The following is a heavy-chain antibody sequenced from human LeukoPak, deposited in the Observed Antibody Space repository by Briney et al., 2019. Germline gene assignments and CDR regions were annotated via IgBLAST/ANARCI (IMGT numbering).Heavy chain of an antibody. V-gene: IGHV1-46*01. CDR3: ARERPSSCYFDY. CDR2: INPSDGST. CDR1: GYTFISYY. Sequence: ASVKVSCKASGYTFISYYIHWVRQAAGQGLEWMGLINPSDGSTMYAQRFRGRVTMTRDTSTSTVYMEVSSLGSDDTAVYYCARERPSSCYFDYWGLGTLVTLSS. J-gene: IGHJ4*02.